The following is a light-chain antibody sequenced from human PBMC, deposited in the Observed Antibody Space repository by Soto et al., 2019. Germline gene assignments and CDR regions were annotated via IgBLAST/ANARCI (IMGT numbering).Light chain of an antibody. J-gene: IGLJ1*01. Sequence: QSVLTQPPSVSGAPGQTVTISCTGSTSDIGSSYDVHWYQQLPGTAPKLIISGNTNRPSGGPDRFSGSKSGTSASLAITGLQPEDEADYYCQSYDSGLRSFIFGTGTKLTVL. V-gene: IGLV1-40*01. CDR2: GNT. CDR3: QSYDSGLRSFI. CDR1: TSDIGSSYD.